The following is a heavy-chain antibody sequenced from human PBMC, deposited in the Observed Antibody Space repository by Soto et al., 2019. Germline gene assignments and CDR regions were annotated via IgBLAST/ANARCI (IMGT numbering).Heavy chain of an antibody. D-gene: IGHD4-17*01. J-gene: IGHJ4*02. CDR3: ARDKGYGDQRTLGY. Sequence: EVQLVESGGGLNQPGGSLRLSCAASGFTVSSSYMSWVRQAPGKGLEWLSVIYSGGGTYYADSVKGRFTTSRDSSKNMCLFQMNDLRAEATAIYYCARDKGYGDQRTLGYWGQGTLLTVSS. CDR1: GFTVSSSY. V-gene: IGHV3-53*01. CDR2: IYSGGGT.